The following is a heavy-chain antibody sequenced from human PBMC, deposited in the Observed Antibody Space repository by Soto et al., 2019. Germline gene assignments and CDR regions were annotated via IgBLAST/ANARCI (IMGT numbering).Heavy chain of an antibody. CDR2: INPSGGST. V-gene: IGHV1-46*01. CDR1: GYTFTTYY. J-gene: IGHJ6*02. D-gene: IGHD6-6*01. CDR3: ASWGSDGQLVGMDV. Sequence: ASGKVSWKACGYTFTTYYMHWLLQSPGQGLEWMGIINPSGGSTSYAQKFQGRVTMTMDTSTSTVYMELSSLRSEDTAVYYCASWGSDGQLVGMDVWGQGTTVTVSS.